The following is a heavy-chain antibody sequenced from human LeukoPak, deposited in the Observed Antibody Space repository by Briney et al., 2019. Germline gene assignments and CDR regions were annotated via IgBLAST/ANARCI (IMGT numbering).Heavy chain of an antibody. CDR3: AKDPSPSIEVAGYFQH. V-gene: IGHV3-30*18. Sequence: GSLRLSCAASGFTFSSYGMHWVRQAPGKGLEWVAVISYDGSNKYYADSVKGRFTISRDNSKNTLYLQMNSLRAEDTAVYYCAKDPSPSIEVAGYFQHWGQGTLVTVSS. CDR1: GFTFSSYG. CDR2: ISYDGSNK. D-gene: IGHD6-19*01. J-gene: IGHJ1*01.